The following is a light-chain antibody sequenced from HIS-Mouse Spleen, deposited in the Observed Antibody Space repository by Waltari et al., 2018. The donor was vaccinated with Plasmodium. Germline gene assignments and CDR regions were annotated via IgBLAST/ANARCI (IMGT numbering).Light chain of an antibody. CDR1: ALPKKY. Sequence: SYELTQPPSVSVSPGQTARITCSGDALPKKYAYWYQQKSGPAPVLVIYEASKRPAGIPERCSGTRSGTMDTLAISGAQVEDEADYYCYSTDSSGNHRVFGGGTKLTVL. J-gene: IGLJ3*02. CDR2: EAS. V-gene: IGLV3-10*01. CDR3: YSTDSSGNHRV.